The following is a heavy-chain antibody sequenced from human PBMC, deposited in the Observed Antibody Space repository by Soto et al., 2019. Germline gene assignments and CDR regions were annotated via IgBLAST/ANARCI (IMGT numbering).Heavy chain of an antibody. V-gene: IGHV2-70*11. CDR1: GFSLDTSKMC. D-gene: IGHD4-4*01. J-gene: IGHJ6*02. CDR2: IDWDDDK. Sequence: SGPTLVNPTQTLTLACTFSGFSLDTSKMCVSWILQPPGKALEWLARIDWDDDKYYRASLKTRLTISKDTSKNQVVLTMTNMDPVDTATYFCARDYRTNSYGMDVWGQGTSVTVSS. CDR3: ARDYRTNSYGMDV.